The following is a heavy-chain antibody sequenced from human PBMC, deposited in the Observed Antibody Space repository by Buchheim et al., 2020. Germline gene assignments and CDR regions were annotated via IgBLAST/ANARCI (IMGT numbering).Heavy chain of an antibody. J-gene: IGHJ4*02. CDR2: IYTSGST. CDR1: VGSISSGSYY. D-gene: IGHD1-1*01. Sequence: QVQLQESGPGLVKPSQTLSLTCTVSVGSISSGSYYWSWIRQPAGKGLEWIGRIYTSGSTTYNPSLKSRVTISVDTSNNPFSLKLSSVTAADTAVYYCARDGTTGSYDYWGQGTL. V-gene: IGHV4-61*02. CDR3: ARDGTTGSYDY.